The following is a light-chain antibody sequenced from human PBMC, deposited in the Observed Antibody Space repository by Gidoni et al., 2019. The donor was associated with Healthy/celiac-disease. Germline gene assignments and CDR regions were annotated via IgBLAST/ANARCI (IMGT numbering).Light chain of an antibody. CDR1: KLGDKY. J-gene: IGLJ2*01. CDR2: QDS. CDR3: QAWDSTTEVV. Sequence: SYALTQPPSVSVSPGQTATITCSGDKLGDKYACWYQQKPGQSPVLVIYQDSERPSGIPERFSGSNSGNTATLTISGTQAMDEADYYCQAWDSTTEVVFGGGTKLTVL. V-gene: IGLV3-1*01.